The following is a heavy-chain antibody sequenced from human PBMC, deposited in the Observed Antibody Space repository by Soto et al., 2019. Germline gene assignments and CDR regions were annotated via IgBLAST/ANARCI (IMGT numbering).Heavy chain of an antibody. CDR3: ARGGGVGVAGSAAFDM. CDR1: GYPVTAYY. D-gene: IGHD3-3*01. J-gene: IGHJ3*02. Sequence: VQSGAVVKKPGASVTVSCSASGYPVTAYYMHWVRQAPGRGLEWMGGINPATGAAKYTQTFQGRVPMTRDTSTSTVFMELGGLTSEDTAVFYCARGGGVGVAGSAAFDMWGQGTLVTVSS. CDR2: INPATGAA. V-gene: IGHV1-2*02.